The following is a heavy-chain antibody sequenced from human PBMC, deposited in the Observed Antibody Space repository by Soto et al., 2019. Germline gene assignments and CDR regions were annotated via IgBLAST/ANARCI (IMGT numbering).Heavy chain of an antibody. CDR1: GYSISSGYY. Sequence: SETLSLTCAFSGYSISSGYYWGWIRQPPGKGLEWIGSIYHSGSTYYNPSLKSRVTISVDTSKNQFSLKLSSVTAADTAVYYCARVHSSGWYLFHYWGQGTLVTVSS. D-gene: IGHD6-19*01. J-gene: IGHJ4*02. V-gene: IGHV4-38-2*01. CDR3: ARVHSSGWYLFHY. CDR2: IYHSGST.